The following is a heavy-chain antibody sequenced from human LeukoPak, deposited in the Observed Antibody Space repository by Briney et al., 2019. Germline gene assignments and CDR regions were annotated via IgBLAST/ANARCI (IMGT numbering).Heavy chain of an antibody. Sequence: PSETLSLTCTVSGGSISSYYGSWIRQPAGKGLEWIGRIYTSGSTNYNASLKSRVSMSVDTSKNQFSLKLSSVTAADTDVFYCARENSGSYREFDYWGQGTLVTVSS. V-gene: IGHV4-4*07. J-gene: IGHJ4*02. CDR1: GGSISSYY. CDR2: IYTSGST. D-gene: IGHD1-26*01. CDR3: ARENSGSYREFDY.